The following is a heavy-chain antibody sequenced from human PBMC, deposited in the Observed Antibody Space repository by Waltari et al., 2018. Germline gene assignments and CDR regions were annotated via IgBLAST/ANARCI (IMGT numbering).Heavy chain of an antibody. CDR1: GGSISSYY. V-gene: IGHV4-59*01. CDR3: ARAARSGSYPA. D-gene: IGHD1-26*01. CDR2: IYYSGST. J-gene: IGHJ5*02. Sequence: QVQLQESGPGLVKPSETLSLTCTVSGGSISSYYWSWIRQPPGKGLEWIGYIYYSGSTNYNPSLKSRVTISVDTSKNQFSLKLSSVTAADTAVYYCARAARSGSYPAWGQGTLVTVSS.